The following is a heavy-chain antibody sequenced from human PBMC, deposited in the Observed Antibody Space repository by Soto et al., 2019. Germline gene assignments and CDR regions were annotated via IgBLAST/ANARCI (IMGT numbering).Heavy chain of an antibody. V-gene: IGHV4-30-4*01. CDR1: GGSISSGDYS. D-gene: IGHD3-3*01. CDR3: ARGVTVFGLVSRFWFDP. J-gene: IGHJ5*02. CDR2: IYNSGIT. Sequence: PSETLSLTCTASGGSISSGDYSWSWVRQSPGKGLEWIGHIYNSGITYYDPSLKSRVVISTDTSRNQFSLRLNSLTAADRAVYFCARGVTVFGLVSRFWFDPWGQGTVVTVSS.